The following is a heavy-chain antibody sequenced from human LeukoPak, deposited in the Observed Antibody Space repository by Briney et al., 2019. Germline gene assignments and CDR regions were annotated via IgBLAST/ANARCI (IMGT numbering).Heavy chain of an antibody. CDR1: GGSITSATYY. CDR3: ARHIDKDVYFDY. CDR2: ICYSGST. D-gene: IGHD2-15*01. V-gene: IGHV4-39*01. J-gene: IGHJ4*02. Sequence: SETLSLTCTVSGGSITSATYYWGWIRQPPGKGLEWIGTICYSGSTYYNPSLKSRVTLSVDTSKKQFSLKLSSVTAADTAVYYCARHIDKDVYFDYWGQGTLVTVSS.